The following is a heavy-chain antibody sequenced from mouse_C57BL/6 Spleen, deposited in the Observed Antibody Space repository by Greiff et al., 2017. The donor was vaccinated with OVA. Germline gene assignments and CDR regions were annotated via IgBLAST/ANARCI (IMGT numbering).Heavy chain of an antibody. Sequence: QVQLQQSGPELVKPGASVKISCKASGYAFSSSWMNWVKQRPGKGLEWIGRIYPGDGDTNYNGKFKGKATLTADKSSSTAYMQLSSLTSEDAAVYFGAPNWDMDYWGQGTTLTVSA. CDR2: IYPGDGDT. CDR1: GYAFSSSW. V-gene: IGHV1-82*01. CDR3: APNWDMDY. J-gene: IGHJ2*01. D-gene: IGHD4-1*01.